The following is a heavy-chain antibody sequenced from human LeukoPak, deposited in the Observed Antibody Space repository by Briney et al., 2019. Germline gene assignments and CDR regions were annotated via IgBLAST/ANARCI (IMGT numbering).Heavy chain of an antibody. CDR2: ISSSSSYI. CDR1: GFTFSSYS. V-gene: IGHV3-21*01. Sequence: GGSLRLSCAASGFTFSSYSMNWVRQAPGKGLEWVPSISSSSSYIYYADSVKGRFTISRDNAKNSLYLQMNSLRAEDTAVYYCARDLGSYCGGDCYWENWFDPWGQGTLVTVSS. D-gene: IGHD2-21*02. J-gene: IGHJ5*02. CDR3: ARDLGSYCGGDCYWENWFDP.